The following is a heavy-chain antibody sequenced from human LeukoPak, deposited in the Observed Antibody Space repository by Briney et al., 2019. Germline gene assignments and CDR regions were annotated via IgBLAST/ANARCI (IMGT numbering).Heavy chain of an antibody. CDR3: ARHKSFDYLSPIDS. Sequence: SETLSLTCPVSGGSLSSSRYYCGGVRQPPGKGLEWVGSIYSTGSSYYKPSLTSRVTMSADAPKNQISLKLSSVTAADTAVYFCARHKSFDYLSPIDSWGQGTLVTVSS. CDR1: GGSLSSSRYY. CDR2: IYSTGSS. J-gene: IGHJ4*02. D-gene: IGHD3-9*01. V-gene: IGHV4-39*01.